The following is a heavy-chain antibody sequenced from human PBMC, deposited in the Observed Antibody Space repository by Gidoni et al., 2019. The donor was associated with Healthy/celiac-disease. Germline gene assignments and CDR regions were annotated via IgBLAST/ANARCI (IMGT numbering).Heavy chain of an antibody. CDR2: ISWNSGSI. D-gene: IGHD4-17*01. J-gene: IGHJ2*01. Sequence: EVQLVESGGGLVQPGRSLRLSCAASGFTFDDYALHWVRQAPGKGLEWVSGISWNSGSIGYADSVKGRFTISRDNAKNSLYLQMNSLRAEDTDLYYCAKGGDGGQYGDYHNWYFDLWGRGTLVTVSS. CDR1: GFTFDDYA. CDR3: AKGGDGGQYGDYHNWYFDL. V-gene: IGHV3-9*01.